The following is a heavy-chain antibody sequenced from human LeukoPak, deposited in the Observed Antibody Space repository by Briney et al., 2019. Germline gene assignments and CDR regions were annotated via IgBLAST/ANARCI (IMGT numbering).Heavy chain of an antibody. Sequence: SSETLSLTCAVYGGSFSGYYWSWIRQPPGKGLEWIGEINHSGSTNYNPSLKSRFTISVDTSKNQFSLKLSSVAAADTAVYYCARVRHWNYEIHWGQGTLVTVSS. V-gene: IGHV4-34*01. CDR1: GGSFSGYY. CDR2: INHSGST. D-gene: IGHD1-7*01. CDR3: ARVRHWNYEIH. J-gene: IGHJ4*02.